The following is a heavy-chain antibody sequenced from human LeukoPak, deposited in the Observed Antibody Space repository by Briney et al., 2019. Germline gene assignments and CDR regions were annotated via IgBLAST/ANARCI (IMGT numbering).Heavy chain of an antibody. D-gene: IGHD1-26*01. CDR3: AKDKYSGSPYYFDH. J-gene: IGHJ4*02. Sequence: PGGSLRLSCAASGFTVSSNYMTWVRQAPGKGLEWVSVIYSGGSTYYADSVKGRFTISRDNSKNTLYLQMNSLRAEDTAVYYCAKDKYSGSPYYFDHWGQGTLVTVSS. CDR2: IYSGGST. V-gene: IGHV3-53*01. CDR1: GFTVSSNY.